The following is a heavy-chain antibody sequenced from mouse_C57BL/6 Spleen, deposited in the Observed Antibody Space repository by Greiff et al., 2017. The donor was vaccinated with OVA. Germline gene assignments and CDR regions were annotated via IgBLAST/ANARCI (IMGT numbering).Heavy chain of an antibody. CDR1: GYTFTDYY. J-gene: IGHJ3*01. D-gene: IGHD2-4*01. CDR2: INPNNGGT. CDR3: ARGLRSEVAY. V-gene: IGHV1-26*01. Sequence: EVQLQQSGPELVKPGASVKISCKASGYTFTDYYMNWVKQSHGKSLEWIGDINPNNGGTSYNQKFKDKATLTVDKSSSTAYMQLSSLTSEDSAVYYCARGLRSEVAYWGQGTLVTVSA.